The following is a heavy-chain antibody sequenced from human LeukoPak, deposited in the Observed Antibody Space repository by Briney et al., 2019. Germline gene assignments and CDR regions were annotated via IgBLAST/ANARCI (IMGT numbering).Heavy chain of an antibody. V-gene: IGHV4-61*02. CDR2: ISSTGST. CDR3: ARETEEVYSRSWGLYDSYYYMDA. J-gene: IGHJ6*03. D-gene: IGHD2-21*01. CDR1: SGSLNSGLYY. Sequence: PSQTLSLTCTVSSGSLNSGLYYWTWIRQPAGKGLEWIGRISSTGSTTYNPSLKGRGSISLDTSKNSFSLKVTSVTAADTAVYYCARETEEVYSRSWGLYDSYYYMDAWGNGTTVTVS.